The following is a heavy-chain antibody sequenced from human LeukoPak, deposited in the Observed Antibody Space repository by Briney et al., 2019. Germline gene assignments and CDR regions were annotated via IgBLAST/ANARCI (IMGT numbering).Heavy chain of an antibody. CDR2: ISGSGTDT. Sequence: PGGSLRLSCGGSGFTFSSYAMSWVRQAPGKGLEWVSAISGSGTDTFYANSVKGRFTISRDNPKNTLYLQMNSLRAEDTAVYYCAKGGRSSCYSHSDYWGQGTLVTVSS. V-gene: IGHV3-23*01. CDR1: GFTFSSYA. J-gene: IGHJ4*02. CDR3: AKGGRSSCYSHSDY. D-gene: IGHD2-15*01.